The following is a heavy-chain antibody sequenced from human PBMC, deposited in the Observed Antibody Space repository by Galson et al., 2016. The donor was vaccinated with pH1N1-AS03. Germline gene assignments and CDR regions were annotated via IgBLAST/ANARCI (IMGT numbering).Heavy chain of an antibody. V-gene: IGHV3-48*03. Sequence: SLRLSCAASGFTLNNYAMNWIRQAPGKGLEWISHMRGDRNDIYYADSVKGRFTIPRDNAKNSVYLQMDRLSAEDTALYYCVRDNFHAFDVWGQGTVVTVSS. CDR2: MRGDRNDI. J-gene: IGHJ3*01. CDR3: VRDNFHAFDV. D-gene: IGHD1-1*01. CDR1: GFTLNNYA.